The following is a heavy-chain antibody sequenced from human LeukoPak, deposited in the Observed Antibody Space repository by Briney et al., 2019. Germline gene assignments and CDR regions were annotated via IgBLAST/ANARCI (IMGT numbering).Heavy chain of an antibody. CDR1: GFTFRSYW. J-gene: IGHJ4*02. CDR3: VRRNLFDY. Sequence: PGGFLRLSCAVSGFTFRSYWMSWLRQAPGKGLECVASINQDGTKQYYVDSARGRFTISRDDAKNSVYLQMNNLRVQDTAVYYCVRRNLFDYWGQGTLVTVSS. V-gene: IGHV3-7*03. CDR2: INQDGTKQ.